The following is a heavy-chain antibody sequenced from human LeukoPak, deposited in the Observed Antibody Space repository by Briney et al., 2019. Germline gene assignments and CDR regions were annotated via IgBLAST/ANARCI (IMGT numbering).Heavy chain of an antibody. CDR3: AGIAVAGTGYYYYYMDV. Sequence: SETLSLTCTVSGGSISSSSYYWGWIRQPPGKGLEWIGSIYYSGSTYYNPSLKSRVTISVDTSKNQFSLKLSSVTAADTAVYYCAGIAVAGTGYYYYYMDVWGKGTTVTISS. CDR2: IYYSGST. V-gene: IGHV4-39*07. J-gene: IGHJ6*03. CDR1: GGSISSSSYY. D-gene: IGHD6-19*01.